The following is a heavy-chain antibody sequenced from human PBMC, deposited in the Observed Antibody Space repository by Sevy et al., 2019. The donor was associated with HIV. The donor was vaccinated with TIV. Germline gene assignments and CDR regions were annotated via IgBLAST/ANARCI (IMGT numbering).Heavy chain of an antibody. V-gene: IGHV3-30-3*01. J-gene: IGHJ4*02. CDR2: ISYDGSNK. D-gene: IGHD2-15*01. Sequence: GGSLRFSCAASGFTFSSYAMHWVRQAPGKGLEWVAVISYDGSNKYYADSVKGRFTISRDNSKNTLYLQMNSLRAEDTAVYYCARGVVVAADFDYWGQGTLVTVSS. CDR1: GFTFSSYA. CDR3: ARGVVVAADFDY.